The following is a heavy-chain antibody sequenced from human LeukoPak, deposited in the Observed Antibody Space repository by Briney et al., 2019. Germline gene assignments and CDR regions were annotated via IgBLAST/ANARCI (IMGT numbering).Heavy chain of an antibody. CDR1: GFTFSDYY. D-gene: IGHD3-22*01. V-gene: IGHV3-11*04. CDR2: ITSTSSSL. CDR3: ARGRFDHDVSGYPPFDF. Sequence: GGSLRLSCVASGFTFSDYYMNWIRQAPGKGLEWISYITSTSSSLYYADSVKGRFTISRDNAINSLFLQMNSLRADDTAIYYCARGRFDHDVSGYPPFDFWGQGILVTVSS. J-gene: IGHJ4*02.